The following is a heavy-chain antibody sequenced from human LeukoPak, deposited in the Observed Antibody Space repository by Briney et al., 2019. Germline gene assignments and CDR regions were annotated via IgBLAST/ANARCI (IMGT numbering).Heavy chain of an antibody. D-gene: IGHD4-17*01. CDR1: GGSISSYY. Sequence: PSETLSLTCTVSGGSISSYYWSWIRQPPGKGLEWIGYIYCSGSTNYNPSLKSRVTISVDTSKNQFSLKLSSVTAADTAVYYCARHPYDYGDQFDYWGQGTLVTVFS. V-gene: IGHV4-59*08. J-gene: IGHJ4*02. CDR2: IYCSGST. CDR3: ARHPYDYGDQFDY.